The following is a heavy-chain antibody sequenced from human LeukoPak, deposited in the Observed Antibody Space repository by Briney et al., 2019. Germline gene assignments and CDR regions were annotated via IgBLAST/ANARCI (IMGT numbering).Heavy chain of an antibody. V-gene: IGHV3-11*03. Sequence: GGSLRLSCAASGFTFSVYYMRWSRQAPGKGPEWVSYISPSGTYTNYAGSVKGRFTISRDNAKNSLYLQMNSLRAEDTAVYYCARSCSGGSCYGDYYHGKDVWGQGTTVTVSS. J-gene: IGHJ6*02. CDR2: ISPSGTYT. D-gene: IGHD2-15*01. CDR3: ARSCSGGSCYGDYYHGKDV. CDR1: GFTFSVYY.